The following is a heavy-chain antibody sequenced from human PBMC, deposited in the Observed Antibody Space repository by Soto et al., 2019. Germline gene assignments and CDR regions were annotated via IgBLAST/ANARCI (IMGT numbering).Heavy chain of an antibody. CDR1: GGTFSSYA. CDR3: ASKRERGGWDSGSSGWYFDL. CDR2: ISPIFGTA. V-gene: IGHV1-69*01. J-gene: IGHJ2*01. Sequence: QVQLVQSGAEVKKPGSSVKVSCKASGGTFSSYAISWVRQAPVQGLEWMGGISPIFGTANYAQKFQGRVKITADESTSTAYMELSSLRSEDTAVDYCASKRERGGWDSGSSGWYFDLWGSGTLVTVSS. D-gene: IGHD6-6*01.